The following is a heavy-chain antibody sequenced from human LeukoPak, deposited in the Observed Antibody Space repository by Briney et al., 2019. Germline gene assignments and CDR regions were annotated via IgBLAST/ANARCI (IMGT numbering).Heavy chain of an antibody. CDR3: ALDPSGSYPPGSWFDP. J-gene: IGHJ5*02. V-gene: IGHV5-51*01. D-gene: IGHD1-26*01. CDR2: IYPGDSDT. CDR1: GYSFTSYW. Sequence: GESLKISCKGSGYSFTSYWIGWVRQMPGKGLEWMGIIYPGDSDTRYSPSFRGQVTISADKSISTAYLQWSSLKASDTAMYYCALDPSGSYPPGSWFDPWGQGTLVTVSS.